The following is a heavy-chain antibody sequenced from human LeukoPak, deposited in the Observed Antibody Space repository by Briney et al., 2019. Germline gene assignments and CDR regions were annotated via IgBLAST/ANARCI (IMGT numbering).Heavy chain of an antibody. D-gene: IGHD3-22*01. V-gene: IGHV3-30*04. Sequence: GGSLRLSCAASGFTFSNSAMNWVRQAPGKGLEWVAVISYDGSNKYYADSVKGRFTISRDNSKNTLYLQMNSLRAEDTAVYYCASPEQGGRVYYYDSSGFYDAFDIWGQGTMVTVSS. CDR3: ASPEQGGRVYYYDSSGFYDAFDI. J-gene: IGHJ3*02. CDR1: GFTFSNSA. CDR2: ISYDGSNK.